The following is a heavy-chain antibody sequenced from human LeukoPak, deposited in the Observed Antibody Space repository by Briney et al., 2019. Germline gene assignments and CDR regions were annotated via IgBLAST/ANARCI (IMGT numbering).Heavy chain of an antibody. V-gene: IGHV3-30*18. CDR1: GFTFSSYG. CDR3: AKDHERLVRGVFDY. CDR2: ISYDGSNK. Sequence: GGSLRLSCAASGFTFSSYGMHWVRQAPGKGLEWVAVISYDGSNKYYADSVKGRFTISRDNSKNTLYLQMNSLRAEDTAVYYCAKDHERLVRGVFDYWGQGTLVTVSS. J-gene: IGHJ4*02. D-gene: IGHD3-10*01.